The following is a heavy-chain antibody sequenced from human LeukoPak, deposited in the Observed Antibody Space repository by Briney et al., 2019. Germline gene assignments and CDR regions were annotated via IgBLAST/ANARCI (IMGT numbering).Heavy chain of an antibody. CDR3: ARDLEGGSDAFDI. D-gene: IGHD3-3*01. Sequence: PGRSLRLSCAASGFTFSSYAMHWVRQAPGKGLEWVAVISYDGSNKYYADSVKGRFTISRDNAKNSLYLQMNSLRAEDTAVYYCARDLEGGSDAFDIWGQGTMVTVSS. V-gene: IGHV3-30-3*01. J-gene: IGHJ3*02. CDR2: ISYDGSNK. CDR1: GFTFSSYA.